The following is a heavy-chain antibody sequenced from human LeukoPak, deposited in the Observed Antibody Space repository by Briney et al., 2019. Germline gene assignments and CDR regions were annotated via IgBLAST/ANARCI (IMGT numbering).Heavy chain of an antibody. J-gene: IGHJ4*02. Sequence: GGSLRLSCAASGFTFSSYDMHWVRQATGKGLEWVSAIGTAGDTYYPGSVKGRFTISRDNAKNSLYLQMNSLRAEDTAVYYCARDRGGAAAGLSYWGQGTLVTVSS. CDR2: IGTAGDT. V-gene: IGHV3-13*01. CDR3: ARDRGGAAAGLSY. D-gene: IGHD6-13*01. CDR1: GFTFSSYD.